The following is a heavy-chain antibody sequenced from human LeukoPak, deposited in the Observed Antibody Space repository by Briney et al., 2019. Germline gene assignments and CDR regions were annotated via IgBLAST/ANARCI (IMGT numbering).Heavy chain of an antibody. CDR2: INAYNGNT. J-gene: IGHJ4*02. CDR3: ARFISGYYYYFDY. Sequence: ASVKVSCKASGYTFTGYYMHWVRQAPGQGLEWMGWINAYNGNTNYAQKVQGRVTMTTDTSTSTAYMELRSLRSDDTALYYCARFISGYYYYFDYWGQGTQVTVSS. V-gene: IGHV1-18*04. CDR1: GYTFTGYY. D-gene: IGHD3-22*01.